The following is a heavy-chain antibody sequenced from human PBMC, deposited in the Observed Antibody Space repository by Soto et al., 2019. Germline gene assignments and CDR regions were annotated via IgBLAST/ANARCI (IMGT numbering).Heavy chain of an antibody. Sequence: QVQLVQSGAEVKKPGASVKVSCKASGYTFTSYGISWVRQAPGQGLEWMGWISAYNGNTNYAQKLQGRVTMTTDTSTSTAYMELMSLRSDDTAVYYCARGLDRTCGIVVVPAAIPSYYYYYGMDVWGQGTTVTVSS. J-gene: IGHJ6*02. CDR2: ISAYNGNT. V-gene: IGHV1-18*01. CDR3: ARGLDRTCGIVVVPAAIPSYYYYYGMDV. D-gene: IGHD2-2*01. CDR1: GYTFTSYG.